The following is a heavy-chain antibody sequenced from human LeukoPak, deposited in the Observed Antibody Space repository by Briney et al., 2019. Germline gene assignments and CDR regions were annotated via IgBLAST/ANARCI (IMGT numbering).Heavy chain of an antibody. J-gene: IGHJ4*02. CDR1: GGSISSYY. D-gene: IGHD5-24*01. CDR3: ARTSRDGYSRAYYFDY. V-gene: IGHV4-4*07. CDR2: IYTSGST. Sequence: SSETLSLTCTVSGGSISSYYWSWIRQPAGKGLEWIGRIYTSGSTNYNPSLKSRVTMSVDTPKNQFSLKLSSVTAADTAVYYCARTSRDGYSRAYYFDYWGQGTLVTVSS.